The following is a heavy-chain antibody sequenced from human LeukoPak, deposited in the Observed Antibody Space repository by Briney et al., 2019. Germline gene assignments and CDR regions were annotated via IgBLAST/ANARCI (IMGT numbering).Heavy chain of an antibody. CDR2: INPNSGGT. CDR3: ARDPNGVATIGDAFDI. Sequence: ASVKVSCKASGYTFTGYYMHWVRQAPGQGLEWMGWINPNSGGTNYAQKFQGRVTMTRDTSISTAYMELSRLRSDDTAVYYCARDPNGVATIGDAFDIWGQGTMVTVSS. V-gene: IGHV1-2*02. CDR1: GYTFTGYY. J-gene: IGHJ3*02. D-gene: IGHD5-12*01.